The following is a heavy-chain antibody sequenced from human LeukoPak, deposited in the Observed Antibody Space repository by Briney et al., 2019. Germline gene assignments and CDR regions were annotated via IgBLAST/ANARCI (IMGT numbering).Heavy chain of an antibody. D-gene: IGHD6-19*01. CDR1: GGSFSGYY. V-gene: IGHV4-34*01. CDR2: INHSGST. CDR3: ARVGAYSSGWYYYYMDV. Sequence: SETLSLTCAVYGGSFSGYYWSWIRQPPGKGLEWIGEINHSGSTNYNPSLKSRVTISVDTSKNQLSLKLSSVTAADTAVYYCARVGAYSSGWYYYYMDVWGKGTTVTVSS. J-gene: IGHJ6*03.